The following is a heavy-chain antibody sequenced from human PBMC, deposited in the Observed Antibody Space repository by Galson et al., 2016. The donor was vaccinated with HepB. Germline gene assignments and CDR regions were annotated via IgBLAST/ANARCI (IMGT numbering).Heavy chain of an antibody. D-gene: IGHD5-24*01. CDR3: AIPQYNKYVY. J-gene: IGHJ4*02. Sequence: SLRLSCAASGFTLSDHFMDWVRQAPGKGLEWVGRTRNKDSSFVTDYAASVKGRFTISRDNPNNSLYLQMNSLKPEATAMYYCAIPQYNKYVYWGQGTLVTVSS. CDR1: GFTLSDHF. V-gene: IGHV3-72*01. CDR2: TRNKDSSFVT.